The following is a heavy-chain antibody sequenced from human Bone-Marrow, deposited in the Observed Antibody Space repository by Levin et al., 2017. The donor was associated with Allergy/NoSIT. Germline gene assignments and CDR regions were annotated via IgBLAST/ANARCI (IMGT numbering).Heavy chain of an antibody. CDR1: GFPFSSRW. J-gene: IGHJ4*02. CDR3: ARGAGFLVDY. Sequence: LSLTCVASGFPFSSRWMNWVRPAPGKGLEWVAIIKQDGSERYYAGSVRDRFTISRDNAKNSLYLQMNSLGAEDTAVYYCARGAGFLVDYWGQGILVTVSS. D-gene: IGHD3-3*01. CDR2: IKQDGSER. V-gene: IGHV3-7*03.